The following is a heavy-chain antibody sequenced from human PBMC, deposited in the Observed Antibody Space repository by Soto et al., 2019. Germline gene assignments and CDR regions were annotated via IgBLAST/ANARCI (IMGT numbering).Heavy chain of an antibody. J-gene: IGHJ4*02. CDR1: GFTFSNFW. CDR2: IRYDGSER. V-gene: IGHV3-7*04. Sequence: EVQLVESGGGLVQPGGSLRLSCAASGFTFSNFWMTWVRRPPGKGLEWVANIRYDGSERYPVDSVKGRFTIARDNAKNSLYRQMNSLRVEDTAMYYCARGHYGDGLGWGQGTLVTVSS. CDR3: ARGHYGDGLG. D-gene: IGHD4-17*01.